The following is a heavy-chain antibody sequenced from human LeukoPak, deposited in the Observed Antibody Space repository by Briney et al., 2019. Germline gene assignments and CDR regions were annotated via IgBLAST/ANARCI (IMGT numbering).Heavy chain of an antibody. J-gene: IGHJ4*02. CDR2: ISAYNGNT. CDR3: ARAEYSSGWSAAAYDY. Sequence: GASVKVSCKASGYTFTSYGISWVRQAPGQGLEWMGWISAYNGNTNYAQKLQGRVTMTTDTSTSTAYMELRSLRSDDTAVYYCARAEYSSGWSAAAYDYWGQGTLVTVSS. CDR1: GYTFTSYG. D-gene: IGHD6-19*01. V-gene: IGHV1-18*01.